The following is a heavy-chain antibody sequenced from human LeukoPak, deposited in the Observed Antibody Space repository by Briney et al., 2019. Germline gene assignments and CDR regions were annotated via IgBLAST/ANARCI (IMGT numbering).Heavy chain of an antibody. CDR1: GFTFSSYS. CDR2: ISSSSSYI. CDR3: ARDSSSWYSNSYYYGMDV. V-gene: IGHV3-21*01. J-gene: IGHJ6*04. Sequence: GGSLRLSCAASGFTFSSYSMNWVRQAPGKGLEWVSSISSSSSYIYYADSVKGRFTISRDNAKNSLYLQMNSLRAEDTAVYYCARDSSSWYSNSYYYGMDVWGKGTTVTVSP. D-gene: IGHD6-13*01.